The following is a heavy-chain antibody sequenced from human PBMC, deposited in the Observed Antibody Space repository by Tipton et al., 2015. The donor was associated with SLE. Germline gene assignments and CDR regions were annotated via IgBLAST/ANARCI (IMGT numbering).Heavy chain of an antibody. Sequence: LSCAGSGFSFSSYGIHWVRQAPGKGLEWVAFVRYDGTIKHYADSVKGRFTISRDSPKNTLYLQMYSLRAEDTAIYYCARDLHGYYFDYWGQGTLVTVSS. J-gene: IGHJ4*02. CDR3: ARDLHGYYFDY. CDR2: VRYDGTIK. CDR1: GFSFSSYG. D-gene: IGHD4-11*01. V-gene: IGHV3-30*02.